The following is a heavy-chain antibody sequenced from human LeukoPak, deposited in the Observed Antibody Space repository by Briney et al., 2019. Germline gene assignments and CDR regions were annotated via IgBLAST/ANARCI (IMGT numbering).Heavy chain of an antibody. J-gene: IGHJ3*02. Sequence: GSSVKVSCKASGYTFTGYSLHWVRQAPGQGLEWMGWINPNTGAANNAQKFQVRVTLTTDTSISTAYMELSRLRSDDTAVYYCARESPRSGYYYGDDAFDIWGQGTLLTVSS. D-gene: IGHD3-22*01. V-gene: IGHV1-2*02. CDR3: ARESPRSGYYYGDDAFDI. CDR1: GYTFTGYS. CDR2: INPNTGAA.